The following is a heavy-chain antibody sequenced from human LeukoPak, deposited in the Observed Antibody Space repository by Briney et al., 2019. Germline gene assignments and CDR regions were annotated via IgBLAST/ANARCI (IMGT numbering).Heavy chain of an antibody. Sequence: PGGSLRLSCAASGFTFSSYWRNWVRQAPGKGLEWVANIKKDGSEKYYVDSVKGRFTISRDNTENSLYLQMNSLRAEDTAVYFCARGAYGGRGYYYGVDVWGKGTTVTVSS. D-gene: IGHD4-23*01. V-gene: IGHV3-7*03. CDR3: ARGAYGGRGYYYGVDV. J-gene: IGHJ6*04. CDR2: IKKDGSEK. CDR1: GFTFSSYW.